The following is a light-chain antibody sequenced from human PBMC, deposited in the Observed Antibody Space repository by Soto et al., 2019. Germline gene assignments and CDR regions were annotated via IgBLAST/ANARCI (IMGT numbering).Light chain of an antibody. CDR1: QSISNY. Sequence: DIQMTQSPSSLSASVGDRVTITCRASQSISNYLNWYQQKPEKAPKLLIYAAASLQSGVPSRFSGSGFGTDFTLTVSSLQPEDFATYYCQQRYSTPYTFGQGTKLEIK. J-gene: IGKJ2*01. V-gene: IGKV1-39*01. CDR3: QQRYSTPYT. CDR2: AAA.